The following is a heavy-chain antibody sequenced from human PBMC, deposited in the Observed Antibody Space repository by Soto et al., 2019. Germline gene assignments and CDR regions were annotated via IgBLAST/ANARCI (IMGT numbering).Heavy chain of an antibody. J-gene: IGHJ5*02. CDR1: GYSFTSYW. CDR3: GRQLGGPGYCSGGSCKLWGWFDP. V-gene: IGHV5-51*01. Sequence: GESLKISFKGSGYSFTSYWICWVRQMPVKGLEWMGIIYPGDSDTRYSPSFQGQVTISADKSISTAYLQWSSLKASDTAMYYCGRQLGGPGYCSGGSCKLWGWFDPWGQGTLLTVSS. D-gene: IGHD2-15*01. CDR2: IYPGDSDT.